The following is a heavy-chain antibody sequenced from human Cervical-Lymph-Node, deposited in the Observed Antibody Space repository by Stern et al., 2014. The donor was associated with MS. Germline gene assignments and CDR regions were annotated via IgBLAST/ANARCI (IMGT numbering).Heavy chain of an antibody. D-gene: IGHD1-1*01. CDR3: ARDTSSPERSDW. CDR1: GFTVSRDY. CDR2: ISNGGCT. J-gene: IGHJ4*02. Sequence: EVQLVQSGGGVIQPGGSLRLSCTASGFTVSRDYMTWVRQAPGKGLEWFSLISNGGCTFYPDSVKGRFTISRDDSKITVYLHMTSLRAEDTAMYYCARDTSSPERSDWWGQGTLVTVSS. V-gene: IGHV3-53*01.